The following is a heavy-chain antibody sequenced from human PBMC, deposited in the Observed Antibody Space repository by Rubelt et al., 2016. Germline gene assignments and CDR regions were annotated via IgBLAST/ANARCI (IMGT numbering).Heavy chain of an antibody. CDR3: ARDVGRWTGTTYYYYGMDV. D-gene: IGHD1-7*01. CDR1: GGTFSSYA. Sequence: QVQLVQSGAEAKKPGSSVKVSCKASGGTFSSYAISWVRQAPGQGLEWMGGIIPIFGTANYAQKFQGRVKITADEATSTGYMELSSLRSEDTAVYYCARDVGRWTGTTYYYYGMDVWGQGTTVTVSS. J-gene: IGHJ6*02. V-gene: IGHV1-69*01. CDR2: IIPIFGTA.